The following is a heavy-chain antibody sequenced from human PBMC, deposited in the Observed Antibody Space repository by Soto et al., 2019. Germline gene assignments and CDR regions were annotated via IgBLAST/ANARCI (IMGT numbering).Heavy chain of an antibody. CDR3: ARGEGGSGYNWFDP. V-gene: IGHV4-30-4*01. J-gene: IGHJ5*02. CDR1: CGSISSGGSY. Sequence: PSETLSLTCTISCGSISSGGSYWSWIRQPPGKGLEWIGYIYYSGSTYYNPSLKSRVTISVDTSKNQFSLKLTSVTAADTAVYYCARGEGGSGYNWFDPWGQGTLVTVSS. D-gene: IGHD3-3*01. CDR2: IYYSGST.